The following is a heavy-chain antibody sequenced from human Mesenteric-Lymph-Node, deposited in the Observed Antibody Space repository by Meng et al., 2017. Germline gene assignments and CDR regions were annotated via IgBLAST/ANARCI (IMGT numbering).Heavy chain of an antibody. D-gene: IGHD3-10*01. Sequence: SVKVSCKASGGTFSSYAISWVRQAPGQGLEWMGGIIPIFGTANYAQKFQGRVTITADESTSTAYMELSSLRSEDTAVYYCARAALLWFGEGWFDPWGQGTLVTVSS. J-gene: IGHJ5*02. CDR1: GGTFSSYA. CDR2: IIPIFGTA. V-gene: IGHV1-69*13. CDR3: ARAALLWFGEGWFDP.